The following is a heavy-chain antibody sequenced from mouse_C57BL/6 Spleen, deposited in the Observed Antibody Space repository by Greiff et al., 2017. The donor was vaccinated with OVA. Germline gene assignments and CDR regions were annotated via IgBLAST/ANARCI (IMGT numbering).Heavy chain of an antibody. V-gene: IGHV3-6*01. CDR2: ISYDGSN. CDR3: ARYWDRDYYAMDY. J-gene: IGHJ4*01. Sequence: EVKLEESGPGLVKPSQSLSLTCSVTGYSITSGYYWNWIRQFPGNKLEWMGYISYDGSNKHYPSLKNRISITRDTSKNQFFLKLNSVTTEDTATYYCARYWDRDYYAMDYWGQGTSVTVSS. CDR1: GYSITSGYY. D-gene: IGHD4-1*01.